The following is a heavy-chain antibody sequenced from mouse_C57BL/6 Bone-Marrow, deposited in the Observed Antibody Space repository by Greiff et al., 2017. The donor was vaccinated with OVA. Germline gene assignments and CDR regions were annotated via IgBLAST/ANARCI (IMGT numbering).Heavy chain of an antibody. CDR2: IYPRSGNT. J-gene: IGHJ2*01. Sequence: VQLQQSGAELARPGASVKLSCKASGYTFTSYGISWVKQRTGQGLEWIGEIYPRSGNTYYNEKFKGKATLTADKSSSTAYMELRSLTSEDSAVYFCAREGGNAYYFDYGGQGTTLTVSS. CDR3: AREGGNAYYFDY. V-gene: IGHV1-81*01. D-gene: IGHD2-1*01. CDR1: GYTFTSYG.